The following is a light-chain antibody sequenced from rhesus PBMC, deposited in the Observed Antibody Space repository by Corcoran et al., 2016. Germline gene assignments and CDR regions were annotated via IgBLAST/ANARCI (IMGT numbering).Light chain of an antibody. Sequence: DIQMTQSPSLLSASVGDRVTITCRASQGISTWLAWYQQKPGKAPKVLIYKASSSQSGVPSRVSGSGSGTDFTLTISSLRPEDFATYYGQQYSRAPTFGQGAKVEIK. J-gene: IGKJ1*01. CDR3: QQYSRAPT. V-gene: IGKV1-21*01. CDR1: QGISTW. CDR2: KAS.